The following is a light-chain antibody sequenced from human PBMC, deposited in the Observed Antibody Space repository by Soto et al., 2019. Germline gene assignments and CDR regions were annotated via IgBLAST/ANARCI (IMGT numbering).Light chain of an antibody. V-gene: IGKV1-5*03. CDR2: KAS. CDR3: QQYNSSPWT. J-gene: IGKJ1*01. CDR1: QSISSW. Sequence: DIQMTQSPSTLSSSVGDRVTITCRASQSISSWLAWYQQKPGKAPKFMIYKASSFESGVPSRFSGSGSETQFSLNISRRQCSDFATFFCQQYNSSPWTFGQGTKVEIK.